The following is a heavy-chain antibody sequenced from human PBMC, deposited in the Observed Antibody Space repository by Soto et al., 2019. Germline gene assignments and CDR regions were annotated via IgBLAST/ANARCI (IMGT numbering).Heavy chain of an antibody. CDR2: MNPNSGNA. CDR3: AREWHSGGSDY. Sequence: QVQLVQSGAEVKKPGASVKVSCKASGYTFTSYDINWVRQATGQGLEWMGWMNPNSGNAGYAQKFQGRVTMTRNTSICTAYMGLSSLRSDDSALYYCAREWHSGGSDYWGQGTLVTVSS. D-gene: IGHD1-26*01. J-gene: IGHJ4*02. CDR1: GYTFTSYD. V-gene: IGHV1-8*01.